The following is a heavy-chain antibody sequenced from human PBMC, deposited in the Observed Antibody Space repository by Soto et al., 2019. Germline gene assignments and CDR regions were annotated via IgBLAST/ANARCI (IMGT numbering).Heavy chain of an antibody. CDR2: IYHSGST. CDR1: GGSISSSNW. D-gene: IGHD3-22*01. J-gene: IGHJ4*02. V-gene: IGHV4-4*02. Sequence: SKTLSLTCTVSGGSISSSNWRSWVRQPPGKGLEWIGEIYHSGSTNYNPSLKSRVTISVYKSKNQFSLKLSSVTAADTAVYYCARGSYYYDSSGYYYVGDFDYWGQGTLVTVSS. CDR3: ARGSYYYDSSGYYYVGDFDY.